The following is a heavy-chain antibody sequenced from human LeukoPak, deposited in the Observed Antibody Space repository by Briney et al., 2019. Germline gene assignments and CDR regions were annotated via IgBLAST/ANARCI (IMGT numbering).Heavy chain of an antibody. CDR1: GGSISSSSYY. D-gene: IGHD3-22*01. V-gene: IGHV4-39*01. CDR3: ASRYYYDIR. Sequence: SDTLSLTCTVSGGSISSSSYYWCWIRQHPGKGLEWIGSIYYSGSTYYNPSLKSRVTISVDTSKNQFSLKPSSVTAADTAVYYCASRYYYDIRWGQGTLVTVSS. J-gene: IGHJ4*02. CDR2: IYYSGST.